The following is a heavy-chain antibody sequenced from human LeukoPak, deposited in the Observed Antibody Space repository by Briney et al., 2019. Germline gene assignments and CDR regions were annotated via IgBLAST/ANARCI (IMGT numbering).Heavy chain of an antibody. J-gene: IGHJ5*02. V-gene: IGHV4-39*01. CDR1: GGSISSSSYY. Sequence: SETLSLTCTVSGGSISSSSYYWGWIRQPPGKGLERIGSIYYSGSTYYNPSLKSRVTISVDTSKNQFSLKLSSVTAADTAVYYCARQTQIWFGEWGFDPWGQGTLVTVSS. CDR2: IYYSGST. D-gene: IGHD3-10*01. CDR3: ARQTQIWFGEWGFDP.